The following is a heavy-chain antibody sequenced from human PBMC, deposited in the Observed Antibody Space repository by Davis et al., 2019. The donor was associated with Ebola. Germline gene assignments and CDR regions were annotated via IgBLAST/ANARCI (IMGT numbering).Heavy chain of an antibody. CDR2: IYPGDSDT. CDR3: ARHRYCSGGSCYRHNWFDP. CDR1: GYIFTSYW. Sequence: GESLKISCKGSGYIFTSYWIGWVRQMPGKGLEWMGIIYPGDSDTRYSPSFQGQVTISADKSISTAYLQWSSLKASDTAMYYCARHRYCSGGSCYRHNWFDPWGQGTLVTVSS. J-gene: IGHJ5*02. D-gene: IGHD2-15*01. V-gene: IGHV5-51*01.